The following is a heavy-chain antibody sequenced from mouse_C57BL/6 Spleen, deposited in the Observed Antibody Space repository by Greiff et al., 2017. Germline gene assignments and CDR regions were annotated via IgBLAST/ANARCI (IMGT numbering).Heavy chain of an antibody. CDR3: ARREWLLPFDY. D-gene: IGHD2-3*01. CDR1: GYAFSSSW. J-gene: IGHJ2*01. CDR2: IYPGDGDT. Sequence: QVHVKQSGPELVKPGASVKISCKASGYAFSSSWMNWVKQRPGKGLEWIGRIYPGDGDTNYNGKFKGKATLTADKSSSTAYMQLSSLTSEDSAVYFCARREWLLPFDYWGQGTTLTVSS. V-gene: IGHV1-82*01.